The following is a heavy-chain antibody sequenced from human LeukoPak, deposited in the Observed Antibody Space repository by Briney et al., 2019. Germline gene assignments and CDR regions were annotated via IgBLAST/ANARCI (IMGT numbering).Heavy chain of an antibody. CDR1: GGSISSSY. CDR2: VYESGDT. D-gene: IGHD5-12*01. Sequence: SETLSLTCAVSGGSISSSYWSWIRQPLGKGLEWIAYVYESGDTRYKPSLRSRVTISLDTSKNQFSLKLTSVTAADTAVYYCARHFLRGGFDSWGQGTLVTVSS. V-gene: IGHV4-59*08. J-gene: IGHJ5*01. CDR3: ARHFLRGGFDS.